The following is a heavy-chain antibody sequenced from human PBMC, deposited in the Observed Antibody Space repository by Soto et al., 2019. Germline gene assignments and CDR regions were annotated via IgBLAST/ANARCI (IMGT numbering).Heavy chain of an antibody. CDR3: ARSEMTYNWND. D-gene: IGHD1-1*01. Sequence: GGSLRLSCAASGFTFRGDAMSWVRQAPGKGLEWVSSISGSGEMTHYAESVNGRFTISRDNSKNTLYLQMESLRAEDTAPYYCARSEMTYNWNDWGQGTLVTVSS. CDR1: GFTFRGDA. CDR2: ISGSGEMT. J-gene: IGHJ4*02. V-gene: IGHV3-23*01.